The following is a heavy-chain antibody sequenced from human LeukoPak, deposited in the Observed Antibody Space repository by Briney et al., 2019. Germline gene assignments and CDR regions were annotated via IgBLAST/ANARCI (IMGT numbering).Heavy chain of an antibody. CDR1: GASISSYY. CDR2: IYYSGSI. J-gene: IGHJ4*02. CDR3: ARENPSGYYNRPIDY. V-gene: IGHV4-59*01. D-gene: IGHD3-22*01. Sequence: SETLPLTCTVSGASISSYYWSWIRQPPGKGLEWIGDIYYSGSIKYNPSLKSRVTMSVDTSKNQFSLKLSSVTAANTAIYYCARENPSGYYNRPIDYWGQGTLVTVSS.